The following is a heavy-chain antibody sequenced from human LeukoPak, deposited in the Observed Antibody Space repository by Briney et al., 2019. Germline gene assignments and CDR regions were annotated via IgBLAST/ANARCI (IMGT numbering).Heavy chain of an antibody. CDR1: GYTFTSYG. J-gene: IGHJ6*03. Sequence: GSSVTVSRKDSGYTFTSYGISWLRPAPGQGVEWMEWLSAYNGNTNYEQKLQDRVTITTDTSTNTVNMEMRNLKIGLAPIYFCAREHSYGYNYYYYYMDVWGKGTTATVSS. CDR2: LSAYNGNT. CDR3: AREHSYGYNYYYYYMDV. D-gene: IGHD5-18*01. V-gene: IGHV1-18*01.